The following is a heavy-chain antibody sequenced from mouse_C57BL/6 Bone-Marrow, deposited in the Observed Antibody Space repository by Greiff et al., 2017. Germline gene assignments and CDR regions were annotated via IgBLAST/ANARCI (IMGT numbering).Heavy chain of an antibody. CDR1: GYTFTSYW. Sequence: QVQLQQSGAELVKPGASVKMSCKASGYTFTSYWITWVKQRPGQGLEWIGDIYPGSGSTNYNEKFKSKATLTVDTSSSTAYMQLSSLTSEDSAVYYCARPLYYYRNYPSAMDYWGQGTSVTVSS. CDR2: IYPGSGST. J-gene: IGHJ4*01. V-gene: IGHV1-55*01. CDR3: ARPLYYYRNYPSAMDY. D-gene: IGHD2-1*01.